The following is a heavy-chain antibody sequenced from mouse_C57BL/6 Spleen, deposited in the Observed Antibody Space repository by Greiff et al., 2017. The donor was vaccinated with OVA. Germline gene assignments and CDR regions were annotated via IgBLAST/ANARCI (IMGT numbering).Heavy chain of an antibody. CDR1: GYSITSGYY. CDR2: ISYDGSN. J-gene: IGHJ2*01. V-gene: IGHV3-6*01. CDR3: ARGDYGSSYDY. Sequence: EVQLQQSGPGLVKPSQSLSLTCSVTGYSITSGYYWNWIRQFPGNKLEWMGYISYDGSNNYNPSLKNRISITRDTSKNQFFLKLNSVTTEDTATYYCARGDYGSSYDYWGQGTTLTVSS. D-gene: IGHD1-1*01.